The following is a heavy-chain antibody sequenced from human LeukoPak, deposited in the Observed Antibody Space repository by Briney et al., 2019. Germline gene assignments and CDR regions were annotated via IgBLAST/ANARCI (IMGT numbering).Heavy chain of an antibody. CDR1: GFTFSSYT. CDR3: AKDQTPYY. J-gene: IGHJ4*02. CDR2: ISGSGDST. V-gene: IGHV3-23*01. Sequence: GGSLRLSCVASGFTFSSYTMTWVRQAPGKGLEWVSGISGSGDSTYYADSVKGRFTISRDNSKNTLHLQMNSLRAEDTAVYYCAKDQTPYYWGQGTLVTVSS.